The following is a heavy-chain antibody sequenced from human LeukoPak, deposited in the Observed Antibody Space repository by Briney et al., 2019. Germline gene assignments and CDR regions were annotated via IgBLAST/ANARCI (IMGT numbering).Heavy chain of an antibody. Sequence: SETLSLTCSVSGGSITRTYWTWIRQPPGKGLEWIGYIYYRGRNTYNPSLMSRVTISVDTSTNQFSLKPTSVTAADTAVYYCASLSEYSSLSGSYWYFDIWGRGTLVTVSS. CDR3: ASLSEYSSLSGSYWYFDI. J-gene: IGHJ2*01. CDR1: GGSITRTY. V-gene: IGHV4-59*01. D-gene: IGHD6-6*01. CDR2: IYYRGRN.